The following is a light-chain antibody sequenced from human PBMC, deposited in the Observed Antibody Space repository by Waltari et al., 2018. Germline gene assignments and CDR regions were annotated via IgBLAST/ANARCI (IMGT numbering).Light chain of an antibody. J-gene: IGKJ3*01. V-gene: IGKV2-28*01. Sequence: DIVMTQSPLSLPVTPGEPASISCRSSQSLLHSNGYNYLDWYLQKPGQSPQLLIYLGSNRASGVPDRVSGSGSGTDFTLKISRVEAEDVGVYYCMQALQTPATFGPGTKVDIK. CDR1: QSLLHSNGYNY. CDR3: MQALQTPAT. CDR2: LGS.